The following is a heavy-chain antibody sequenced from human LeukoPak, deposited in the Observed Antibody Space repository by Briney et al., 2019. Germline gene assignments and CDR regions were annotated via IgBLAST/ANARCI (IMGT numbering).Heavy chain of an antibody. CDR2: IYPGGCDT. V-gene: IGHV5-51*01. CDR1: GFTFSNAW. J-gene: IGHJ3*02. CDR3: ARHLVAGRWLQKHDAFDI. D-gene: IGHD5-24*01. Sequence: KPGGSLRLSCAASGFTFSNAWMSWVRQAPGKGREWMGIIYPGGCDTRYSPSFQGHVTIPADKSTSTAYLQWSSLKASDTAMYYCARHLVAGRWLQKHDAFDIWGQGTMVTVSS.